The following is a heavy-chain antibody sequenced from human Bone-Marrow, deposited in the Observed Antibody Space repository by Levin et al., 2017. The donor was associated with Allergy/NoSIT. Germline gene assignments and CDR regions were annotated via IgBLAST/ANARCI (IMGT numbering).Heavy chain of an antibody. V-gene: IGHV4-59*01. D-gene: IGHD4-11*01. CDR3: AREGTTITALGY. J-gene: IGHJ4*02. CDR1: GGSLSTYY. Sequence: KSSETLSLTCTVSGGSLSTYYWNWIRQPPGKGLEWIGYIFDTGSPNYNPSLKSRVTISVDKSKNQFSLKLSSVTAADTAVYYCAREGTTITALGYWGQGTLVTVSS. CDR2: IFDTGSP.